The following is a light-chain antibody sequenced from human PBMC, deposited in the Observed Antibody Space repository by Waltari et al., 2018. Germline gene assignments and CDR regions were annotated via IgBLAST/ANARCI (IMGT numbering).Light chain of an antibody. Sequence: QPALTQTATVSGSPGQSITISCSGTSSHLGNYNLLSWYQQHPVKSPTLIIYDVNKRPAGVFIRFSGSKSGNAAFLRISGLQTADEADYYCSSYAGSAISVFGGGTKLTVL. J-gene: IGLJ3*02. V-gene: IGLV2-23*02. CDR1: SSHLGNYNL. CDR2: DVN. CDR3: SSYAGSAISV.